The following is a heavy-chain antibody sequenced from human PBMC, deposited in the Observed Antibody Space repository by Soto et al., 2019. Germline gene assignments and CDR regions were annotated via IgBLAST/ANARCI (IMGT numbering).Heavy chain of an antibody. V-gene: IGHV1-18*01. CDR3: AREAIVGANVYYFDY. J-gene: IGHJ4*02. D-gene: IGHD1-26*01. Sequence: QVQLVQSGAEVKKPGASVKVSCKASGYTFTSYGISWVRQAPGQGLEWMGWISAYNGNTNYAQKLQGRVTMPTNTSTRTVYMELRSLRSDDTAVYYCAREAIVGANVYYFDYWGQGTLVTVSS. CDR1: GYTFTSYG. CDR2: ISAYNGNT.